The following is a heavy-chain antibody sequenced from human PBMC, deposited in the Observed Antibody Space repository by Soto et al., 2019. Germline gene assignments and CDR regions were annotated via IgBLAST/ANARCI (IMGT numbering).Heavy chain of an antibody. CDR3: TTVAYCSSTSCYGMVHYYYYGMDV. V-gene: IGHV3-15*07. CDR1: GFTFSNAW. CDR2: IKSKTDGGTT. Sequence: GGSLRLSCAASGFTFSNAWMNWVRQAPGKGLEWVGRIKSKTDGGTTDYAAPMKGRFTISRDDSKNTLYLQMNSLKTEDTAVYYCTTVAYCSSTSCYGMVHYYYYGMDVWGQGTTVTVSS. J-gene: IGHJ6*02. D-gene: IGHD2-2*01.